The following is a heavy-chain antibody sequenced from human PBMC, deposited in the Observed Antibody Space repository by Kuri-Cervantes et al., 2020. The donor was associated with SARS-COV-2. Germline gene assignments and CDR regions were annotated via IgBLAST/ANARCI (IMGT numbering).Heavy chain of an antibody. CDR2: INHSGST. Sequence: SETLSLTCAVYGGSFIGYYWSWIRQPPGKGLEWIGEINHSGSTNYNPSLKSRVTISVDTSKNQFSLKLSSVTAADTAVYYCARARIYRSSTSCRPMAFDIWGQGTMVTVSS. D-gene: IGHD2-2*01. J-gene: IGHJ3*02. CDR1: GGSFIGYY. V-gene: IGHV4-34*01. CDR3: ARARIYRSSTSCRPMAFDI.